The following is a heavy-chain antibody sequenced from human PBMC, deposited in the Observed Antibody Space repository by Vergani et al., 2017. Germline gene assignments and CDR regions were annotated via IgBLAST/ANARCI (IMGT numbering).Heavy chain of an antibody. Sequence: EVQLVESGGGVVQPGGSLRLSCAASGFTFDDYAMHWVRQAPGKGLEWVSLISGDGGSTYYADSVKGRFTISRDNSENSLYLQMNSLRTEDTAVYYCAKRLSAAGTADVDYWGQGTLVTVSS. CDR1: GFTFDDYA. V-gene: IGHV3-43*02. CDR3: AKRLSAAGTADVDY. J-gene: IGHJ4*02. D-gene: IGHD6-13*01. CDR2: ISGDGGST.